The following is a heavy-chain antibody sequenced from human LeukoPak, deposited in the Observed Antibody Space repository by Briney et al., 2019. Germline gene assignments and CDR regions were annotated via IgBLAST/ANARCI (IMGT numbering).Heavy chain of an antibody. D-gene: IGHD2-2*01. Sequence: GGSLRLSCAASGFTFSSYGMHWVRQAPGKGLEWVAVISYDGSNKYYADSVKGRFTISRDNSKNTLYLQMNSLRAEDTAVYYCAKDHGYCSSTSCPYYYYYGMDVWGQGTTVTVSS. CDR3: AKDHGYCSSTSCPYYYYYGMDV. J-gene: IGHJ6*02. CDR2: ISYDGSNK. V-gene: IGHV3-30*18. CDR1: GFTFSSYG.